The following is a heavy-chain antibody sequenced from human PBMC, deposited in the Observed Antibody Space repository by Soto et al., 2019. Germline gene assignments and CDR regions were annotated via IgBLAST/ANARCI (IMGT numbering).Heavy chain of an antibody. J-gene: IGHJ6*03. V-gene: IGHV4-34*01. Sequence: QVQLQQWGAGLLKPSETLSLTCAVYGGSFSGYQWSWIRQTPGKGLEWIGGINDSGDINYNPSLKCRVTILVDSPKKQISLRLSSVTAADTAVYYCARGLILWFGELSRRGGYYYDMDVWGKGTTVTVSS. CDR3: ARGLILWFGELSRRGGYYYDMDV. D-gene: IGHD3-10*01. CDR2: INDSGDI. CDR1: GGSFSGYQ.